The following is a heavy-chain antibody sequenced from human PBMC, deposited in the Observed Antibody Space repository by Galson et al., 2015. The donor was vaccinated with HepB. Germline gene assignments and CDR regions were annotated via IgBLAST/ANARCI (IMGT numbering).Heavy chain of an antibody. CDR2: IYYSGST. D-gene: IGHD4-23*01. V-gene: IGHV4-59*01. CDR1: GASINNYY. J-gene: IGHJ4*02. Sequence: SETLSLTCIVSGASINNYYWSWLRQSPGKGLEWIGYIYYSGSTKYNPSFTSRVTISVDTSKNQFSLRLNSVTPADTAIYYCARTPSRGGFDSWGQGTQVTVSS. CDR3: ARTPSRGGFDS.